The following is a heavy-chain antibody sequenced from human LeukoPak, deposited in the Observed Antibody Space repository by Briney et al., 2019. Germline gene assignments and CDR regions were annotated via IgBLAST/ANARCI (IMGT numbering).Heavy chain of an antibody. J-gene: IGHJ4*02. CDR2: IYYSGST. V-gene: IGHV4-61*01. D-gene: IGHD3-22*01. CDR1: GGSVSSGSYF. CDR3: AREGQAQYYYDSSGYYRDPGYYFDY. Sequence: SETLSLTCTVSGGSVSSGSYFWRWIRQPPGKGLEWIGYIYYSGSTNYNPSLMSRVTISVDTSKNQFSLKLRSVTAADTAVYYCAREGQAQYYYDSSGYYRDPGYYFDYWGQGTLVTVSS.